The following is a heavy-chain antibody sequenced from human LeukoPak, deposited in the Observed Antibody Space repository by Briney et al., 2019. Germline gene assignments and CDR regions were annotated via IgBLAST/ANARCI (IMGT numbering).Heavy chain of an antibody. V-gene: IGHV3-21*01. CDR1: GFTFSSYS. J-gene: IGHJ5*02. Sequence: GGSLRLSCAASGFTFSSYSMNWVRQAPGKGLEWVSSISSSSSYIYYADSVKGRFTISRDNAKNSLYLQMNSLRAEDTAVYYCARDRITGTPGWFDPWGQGTLATVSS. D-gene: IGHD1-7*01. CDR2: ISSSSSYI. CDR3: ARDRITGTPGWFDP.